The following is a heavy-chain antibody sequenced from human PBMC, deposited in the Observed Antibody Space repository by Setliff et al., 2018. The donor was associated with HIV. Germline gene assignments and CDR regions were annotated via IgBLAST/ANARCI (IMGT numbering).Heavy chain of an antibody. V-gene: IGHV1-46*01. CDR3: AKEYHTAATGTRVANYFDY. CDR1: GYTFTSCF. CDR2: INPSEGSA. D-gene: IGHD6-13*01. J-gene: IGHJ4*01. Sequence: ASVKVSCKASGYTFTSCFLHWVRQAPGQGLEYMGIINPSEGSADYVEKFQDRVTITRDTSTSTVYMEMSSLRSEDTAIYYCAKEYHTAATGTRVANYFDYWGHGTLVTVSS.